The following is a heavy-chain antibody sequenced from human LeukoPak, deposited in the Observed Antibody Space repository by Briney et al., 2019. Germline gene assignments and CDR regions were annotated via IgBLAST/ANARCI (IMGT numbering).Heavy chain of an antibody. J-gene: IGHJ5*02. CDR2: MNPNSGNT. V-gene: IGHV1-8*01. D-gene: IGHD1-26*01. CDR3: ARANMHRGGAPRWFDP. CDR1: EYTFTSYD. Sequence: ASVKVSYKASEYTFTSYDINWVRQAPGQGLEWMGWMNPNSGNTAYAQKFQGRVTTTRNTSISTAYMELSSLRSEDTAMYYCARANMHRGGAPRWFDPWGQGTLVTVSS.